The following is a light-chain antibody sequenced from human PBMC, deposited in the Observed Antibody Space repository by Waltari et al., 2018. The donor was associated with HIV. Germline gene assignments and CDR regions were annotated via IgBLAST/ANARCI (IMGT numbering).Light chain of an antibody. Sequence: IQMTQSPSSVSASVGDRVTIACRASQDIGRWLAWYQQKPGKAPKLLIYSASSLQSGVPPRFSGSGSGKDFTLTISSLQPEDFATYFCQQSNSFPRTFGQGTRVEIK. CDR1: QDIGRW. V-gene: IGKV1-12*01. J-gene: IGKJ1*01. CDR3: QQSNSFPRT. CDR2: SAS.